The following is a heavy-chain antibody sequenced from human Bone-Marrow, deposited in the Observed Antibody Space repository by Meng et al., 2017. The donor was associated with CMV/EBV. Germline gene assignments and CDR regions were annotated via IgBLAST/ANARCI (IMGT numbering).Heavy chain of an antibody. Sequence: SETLSLTCAISGDSVSSNSAAWNWIRQSPSRGLEWLGRTYYRSKWYNDYAVSVESRITINPDTSKNQFSLQLNSVTPEDTAVYYCARAQYYDILTGYYRFDYWGQGTLVTVSS. J-gene: IGHJ4*02. CDR2: TYYRSKWYN. CDR1: GDSVSSNSAA. V-gene: IGHV6-1*01. D-gene: IGHD3-9*01. CDR3: ARAQYYDILTGYYRFDY.